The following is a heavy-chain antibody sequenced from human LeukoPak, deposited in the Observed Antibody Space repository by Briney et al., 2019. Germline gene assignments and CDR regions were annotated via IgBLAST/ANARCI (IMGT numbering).Heavy chain of an antibody. CDR1: GFSFRDHA. CDR3: TRGPHFTSMIRGVIRHYFDY. V-gene: IGHV3-49*04. J-gene: IGHJ4*02. Sequence: PGRSPRLSCTTSGFSFRDHAMNWVRQAPGKGLEWVGFIGSEVYRGTTKYAASVEGRFTISRDDSKGIAYLEMNSLKSEDTAVYYCTRGPHFTSMIRGVIRHYFDYWGQGTLVTVSS. CDR2: IGSEVYRGTT. D-gene: IGHD3-10*01.